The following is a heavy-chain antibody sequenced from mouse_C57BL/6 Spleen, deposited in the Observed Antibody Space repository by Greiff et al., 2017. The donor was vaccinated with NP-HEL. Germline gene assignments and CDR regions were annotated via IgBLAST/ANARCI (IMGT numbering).Heavy chain of an antibody. CDR3: ARGDYYGSRGFDY. Sequence: VQLQQSGPELVKPGASVKISCKASGYTFTDYYMNWVKQSHGKSLEWIGDINPNNGGTSYNQKFKGKATLTVDKSSSTAYMELRSLTSEDSAVYYCARGDYYGSRGFDYWGQGTTLTVSS. D-gene: IGHD1-1*01. V-gene: IGHV1-26*01. CDR1: GYTFTDYY. CDR2: INPNNGGT. J-gene: IGHJ2*01.